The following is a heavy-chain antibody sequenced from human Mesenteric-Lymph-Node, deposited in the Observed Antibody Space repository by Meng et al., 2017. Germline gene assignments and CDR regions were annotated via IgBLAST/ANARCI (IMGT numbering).Heavy chain of an antibody. CDR1: GYTFSDYY. V-gene: IGHV1-2*02. J-gene: IGHJ4*02. CDR2: INPNNGDT. D-gene: IGHD5-12*01. Sequence: ASVKVSCKASGYTFSDYYMHWVRQAPGHGLEWMAWINPNNGDTAYEQKFQGRVTVTMDMSISTAYMELRRLTSDDAAVYYCTRDLTNVDSGDYWGQGTLVTVSS. CDR3: TRDLTNVDSGDY.